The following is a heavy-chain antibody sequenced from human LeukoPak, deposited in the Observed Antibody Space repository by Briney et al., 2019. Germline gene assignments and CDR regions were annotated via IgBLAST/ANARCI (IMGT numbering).Heavy chain of an antibody. V-gene: IGHV1-69*04. D-gene: IGHD2-15*01. J-gene: IGHJ3*02. CDR1: GDTFSSYA. Sequence: GASVEVSCKASGDTFSSYAISWVRQAPGQGLEWMGRIIPILDIANYTQKFQDRVSIIADKSTSTAYMELRSLRSDDTAVYYCARTGGSSPDAFDIWGQGTLVTVSS. CDR2: IIPILDIA. CDR3: ARTGGSSPDAFDI.